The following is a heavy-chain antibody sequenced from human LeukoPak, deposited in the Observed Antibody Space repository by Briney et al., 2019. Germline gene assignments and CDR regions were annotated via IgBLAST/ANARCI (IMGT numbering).Heavy chain of an antibody. V-gene: IGHV1-69*02. J-gene: IGHJ4*02. Sequence: SVKVSCKASGGTFSSYTISWVRQAPGQGLEWMGRIIPILGIANYAQKFQGRVTITADESTSTAYMELSSLRSEDTAVYYCARRFWSGYSPLDYWGQGTLVTVSS. CDR1: GGTFSSYT. D-gene: IGHD3-3*01. CDR2: IIPILGIA. CDR3: ARRFWSGYSPLDY.